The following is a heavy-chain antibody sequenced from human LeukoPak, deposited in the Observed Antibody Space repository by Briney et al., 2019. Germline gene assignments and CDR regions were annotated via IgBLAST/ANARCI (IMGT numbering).Heavy chain of an antibody. Sequence: GGSLRLSCAASEFTFSGSAMHWVRQAPGKGLEWVAVTWYDGSNKYYADSVRDRFTVSRDNSKNTVYLQMNSLRVEDTAVYYCVKDEVYLDSGGYPTPDTTLDYWGQGTLVTVSS. J-gene: IGHJ4*02. CDR1: EFTFSGSA. CDR3: VKDEVYLDSGGYPTPDTTLDY. D-gene: IGHD3-22*01. V-gene: IGHV3-33*06. CDR2: TWYDGSNK.